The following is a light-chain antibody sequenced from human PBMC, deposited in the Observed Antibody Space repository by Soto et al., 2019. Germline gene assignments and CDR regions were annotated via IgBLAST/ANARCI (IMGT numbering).Light chain of an antibody. CDR2: GAS. V-gene: IGKV3-20*01. CDR1: QSVISNY. J-gene: IGKJ1*01. CDR3: HQSAISPWT. Sequence: DIVLTQSPGTLSLSPGERATLSCRASQSVISNYLAWYQQKPGQAPRLLIYGASIRATDIPDRFSGSGSGTDFTLTITRLEPEDFAIYFWHQSAISPWTFGQGTKVEVK.